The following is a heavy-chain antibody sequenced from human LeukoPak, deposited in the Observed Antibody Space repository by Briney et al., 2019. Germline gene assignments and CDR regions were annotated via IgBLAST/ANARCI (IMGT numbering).Heavy chain of an antibody. V-gene: IGHV4-31*03. D-gene: IGHD3-22*01. J-gene: IGHJ6*03. CDR1: GGSISSGGYG. Sequence: PSQTLSLTCTVSGGSISSGGYGWRWLRQHPGKGLEWIGYIYYSGSTYYNPSLKSRVTISVDTSKNQFSLKLSSVTAADTAVYYCARLNYYDSSGYYRSHYYYYMDVWGKGTTVTVSS. CDR2: IYYSGST. CDR3: ARLNYYDSSGYYRSHYYYYMDV.